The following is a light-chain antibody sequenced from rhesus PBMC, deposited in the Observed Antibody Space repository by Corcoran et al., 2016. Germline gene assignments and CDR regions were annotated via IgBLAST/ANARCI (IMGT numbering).Light chain of an antibody. CDR2: AAS. CDR1: QNIYGN. V-gene: IGKV1S12*01. J-gene: IGKJ1*01. CDR3: QHYYDNPRT. Sequence: IQMTQSPSALSASVGDRVTISCRASQNIYGNLAWYQQKPGKAPKLLLYAASSLQTWIPSRFSGSRSGTDFTLTISSLKPEDSATYYCQHYYDNPRTFGQGPKVEI.